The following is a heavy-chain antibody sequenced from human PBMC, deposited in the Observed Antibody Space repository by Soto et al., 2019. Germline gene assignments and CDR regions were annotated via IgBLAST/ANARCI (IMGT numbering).Heavy chain of an antibody. CDR3: ARDWRWFFDL. J-gene: IGHJ2*01. Sequence: GGSLRLSCAASGFIINSHSLNWVRQASGRGLEWVSYINGNSRTIHYADSVKGRFTISRDNAKNSVFLQMNSLRDDDTAVYFCARDWRWFFDLWGRGTLVTVS. V-gene: IGHV3-48*02. D-gene: IGHD3-3*01. CDR1: GFIINSHS. CDR2: INGNSRTI.